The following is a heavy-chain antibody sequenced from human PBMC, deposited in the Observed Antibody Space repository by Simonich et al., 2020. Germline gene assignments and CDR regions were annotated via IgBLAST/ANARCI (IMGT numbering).Heavy chain of an antibody. V-gene: IGHV1-2*06. Sequence: GAEVTKPGASVKVSCKASGYTFTGYYIHWVRQAPGQGLEWMGRINPNSGGTNYAQKFQGKVTMTRDTSISTAYMELSRLRSDDTAVYYGARVPGIYYYYGMDVWGQGTTVTVSS. CDR2: INPNSGGT. D-gene: IGHD3-10*01. CDR3: ARVPGIYYYYGMDV. J-gene: IGHJ6*02. CDR1: GYTFTGYY.